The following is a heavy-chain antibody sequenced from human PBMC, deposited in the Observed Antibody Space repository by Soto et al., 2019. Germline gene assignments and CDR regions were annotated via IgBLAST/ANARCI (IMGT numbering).Heavy chain of an antibody. J-gene: IGHJ3*02. CDR2: IYYSGRT. D-gene: IGHD3-3*01. CDR1: GCSISSNSYY. CDR3: ARLNHYDFWSGYSNSGDAFDI. V-gene: IGHV4-39*02. Sequence: PSETLSLTCTVSGCSISSNSYYWGWIRQPPGKGLEWIGSIYYSGRTYYNPSLKSRVTISVDTSNNHFSLKLNSVTAADTAVYYCARLNHYDFWSGYSNSGDAFDIWGQGTMVT.